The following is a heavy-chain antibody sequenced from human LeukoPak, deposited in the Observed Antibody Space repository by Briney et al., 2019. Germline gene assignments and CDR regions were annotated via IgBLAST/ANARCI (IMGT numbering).Heavy chain of an antibody. Sequence: ASVKVSCKASGYTFTGYYMHWVRQAPGQGLEWVGWINPNSGGTSYAQKFQGRVTVTRDTSMELSRLRSDDTAVYYCARGAISSGLGFDYWGQGTLVTVSS. CDR1: GYTFTGYY. D-gene: IGHD3-22*01. J-gene: IGHJ4*02. CDR3: ARGAISSGLGFDY. CDR2: INPNSGGT. V-gene: IGHV1-2*02.